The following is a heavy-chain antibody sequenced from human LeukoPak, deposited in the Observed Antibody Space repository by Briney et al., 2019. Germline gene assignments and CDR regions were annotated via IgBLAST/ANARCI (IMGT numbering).Heavy chain of an antibody. Sequence: PGGSLRLSCAASGFTFSSYWMHWVRHAPGKGLVWVSRINSDGSSTSYADSVKGRFTISRDNAKNTLYLQMNSLRAEDTAVYYCARGGFYSSGWYFSLGYWGQGTLVTVSS. CDR2: INSDGSST. V-gene: IGHV3-74*01. D-gene: IGHD6-19*01. J-gene: IGHJ4*02. CDR1: GFTFSSYW. CDR3: ARGGFYSSGWYFSLGY.